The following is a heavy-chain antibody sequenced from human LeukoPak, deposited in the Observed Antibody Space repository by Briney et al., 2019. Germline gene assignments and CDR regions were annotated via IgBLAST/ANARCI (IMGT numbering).Heavy chain of an antibody. CDR1: GFTFSRYW. CDR3: ARDLNWETY. J-gene: IGHJ4*02. CDR2: IKTDGSLI. Sequence: GGSLRLSCVASGFTFSRYWMTWVSQAPGKGLEWVANIKTDGSLIYYVDSVKGRFTISRDNAKNSLYLQMNSLRVEDTAVYYCARDLNWETYWGQGTLVTVSS. D-gene: IGHD7-27*01. V-gene: IGHV3-7*01.